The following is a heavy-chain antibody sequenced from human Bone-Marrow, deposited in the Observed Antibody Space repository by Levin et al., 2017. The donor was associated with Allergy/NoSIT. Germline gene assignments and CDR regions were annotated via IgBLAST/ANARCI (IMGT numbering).Heavy chain of an antibody. CDR1: GYSFTSYW. Sequence: GESLKISCQCAGYSFTSYWIGWVRQMPGKGLEWMGIILPGDSITTYSPSFQGRVTISADKSTSTVYLQWRSLKASDTAIYYCARHMPYTSGPIDYWGQGTLVTVSS. CDR2: ILPGDSIT. J-gene: IGHJ4*02. CDR3: ARHMPYTSGPIDY. D-gene: IGHD6-19*01. V-gene: IGHV5-51*01.